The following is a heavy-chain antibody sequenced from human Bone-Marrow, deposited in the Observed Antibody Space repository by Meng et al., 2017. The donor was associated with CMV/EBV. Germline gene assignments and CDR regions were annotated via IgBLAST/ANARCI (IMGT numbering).Heavy chain of an antibody. CDR2: INPNSGGT. J-gene: IGHJ4*02. CDR3: ARGSFRILTGYSYPYYFDH. Sequence: ASVKVSCKASGYTFTGYYMHWVRQAPGQGLEWMGWINPNSGGTNYAQKFQGRVTMTRDTSISTAYMELSRLRSDDTAVYYCARGSFRILTGYSYPYYFDHWGQATLVTVSS. CDR1: GYTFTGYY. V-gene: IGHV1-2*02. D-gene: IGHD3-9*01.